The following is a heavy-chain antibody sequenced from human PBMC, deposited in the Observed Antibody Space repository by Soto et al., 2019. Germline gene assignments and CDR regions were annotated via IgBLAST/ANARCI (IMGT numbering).Heavy chain of an antibody. V-gene: IGHV3-48*01. CDR1: GFTFSSYS. J-gene: IGHJ3*02. CDR2: ISSSSSTI. CDR3: ARDPTMDAFDI. Sequence: PGGSLSLSCAASGFTFSSYSMNWVRQAPGKGLEWVSYISSSSSTIYYADSVKGRFTISRDNAKNSLYLQMNSLRAEDTAVYYCARDPTMDAFDIWGQGTMVTVSS.